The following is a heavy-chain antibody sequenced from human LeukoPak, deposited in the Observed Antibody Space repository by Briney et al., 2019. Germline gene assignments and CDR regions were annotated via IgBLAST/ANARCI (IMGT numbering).Heavy chain of an antibody. CDR3: ARRGGRDGYNGYYFDY. D-gene: IGHD5-24*01. Sequence: ASVKVSCKASGGTFSSYAIRWVRQAPGQGLEWMGRIIPILGIANYAKKFQGRVTITADKSTSTAYMELSRLRSEDTAVYYCARRGGRDGYNGYYFDYWGQGTLVTVSS. J-gene: IGHJ4*02. V-gene: IGHV1-69*04. CDR2: IIPILGIA. CDR1: GGTFSSYA.